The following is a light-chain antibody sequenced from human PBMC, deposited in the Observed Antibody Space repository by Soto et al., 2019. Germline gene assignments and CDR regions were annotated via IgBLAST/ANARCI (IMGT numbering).Light chain of an antibody. CDR2: AAS. J-gene: IGKJ4*01. Sequence: DIQLTQSPSFLSASVVDRVIITCRASQGISSYLAWYQQKPGKAPKLLIYAASTLQSGVPSGFSGSGSGTEFTLTISSLQPEDFATYYCQHFNSFPLTFGGGTKVEIK. CDR1: QGISSY. CDR3: QHFNSFPLT. V-gene: IGKV1-9*01.